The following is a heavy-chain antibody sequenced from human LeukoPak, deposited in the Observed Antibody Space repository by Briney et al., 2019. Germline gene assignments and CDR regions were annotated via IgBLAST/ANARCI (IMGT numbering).Heavy chain of an antibody. V-gene: IGHV3-23*01. CDR2: ISDSGRT. CDR3: AKDISVGISHH. D-gene: IGHD4-23*01. CDR1: GFTFSNYA. Sequence: GGSLRLSCAASGFTFSNYALSWVRQAPGKGLEWVSGISDSGRTYYADSVKGRFTISRDNSKNTPYLQMNSLRAEDTALYYCAKDISVGISHHWGQGTLVTVSS. J-gene: IGHJ1*01.